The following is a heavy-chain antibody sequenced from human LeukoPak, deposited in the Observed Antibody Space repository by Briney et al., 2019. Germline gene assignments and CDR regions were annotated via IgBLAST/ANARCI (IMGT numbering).Heavy chain of an antibody. CDR3: ARGDTPHFYYYDSSGYYKRLGYYGMDV. J-gene: IGHJ6*02. Sequence: PSETLSLTCAVYGGSFSGYYWSWIRQPPGKGLEWIGEINHSGSTNYNPSLKSRVTISVDTSKNQFSLKLSSVTAADTAVYYCARGDTPHFYYYDSSGYYKRLGYYGMDVWGQGTTVTVSS. V-gene: IGHV4-34*01. CDR2: INHSGST. D-gene: IGHD3-22*01. CDR1: GGSFSGYY.